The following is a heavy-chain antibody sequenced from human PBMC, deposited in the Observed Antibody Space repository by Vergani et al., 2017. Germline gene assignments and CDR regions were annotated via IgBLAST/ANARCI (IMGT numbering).Heavy chain of an antibody. CDR1: GFTFSSYA. D-gene: IGHD5-12*01. CDR3: TKGSRGYTGYFFDY. V-gene: IGHV3-23*04. CDR2: ISGSGGST. J-gene: IGHJ4*02. Sequence: VRLVESGGGVVQPGRSLRLSCAASGFTFSSYAMSWVRQAPGKGLEWVSAISGSGGSTYYADSVKGRFIISRDNSKNTLHLQMNSLRADDTAVYYCTKGSRGYTGYFFDYWGQGTLATVSS.